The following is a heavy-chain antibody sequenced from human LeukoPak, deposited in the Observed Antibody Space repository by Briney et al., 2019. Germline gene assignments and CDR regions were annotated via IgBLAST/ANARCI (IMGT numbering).Heavy chain of an antibody. CDR3: AKSYCSSTSCY. D-gene: IGHD2-2*01. CDR1: GFTVSSNY. J-gene: IGHJ4*02. Sequence: GGSLRLSCAASGFTVSSNYMSWVRQAPGKGLEWVSVIYSGGSTYFADSVEGRFTISRDNSKNTLYLQMSSLRAEDTAVYYCAKSYCSSTSCYWGQGTLVTVSS. CDR2: IYSGGST. V-gene: IGHV3-53*01.